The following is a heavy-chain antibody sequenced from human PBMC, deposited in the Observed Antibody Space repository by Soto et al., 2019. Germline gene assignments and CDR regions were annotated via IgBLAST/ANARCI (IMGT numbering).Heavy chain of an antibody. CDR1: GGSIGSGDYY. Sequence: PSETLSLTCTVSGGSIGSGDYYWRGIRPPPGKGLEWIGYSYSSGSTYYNPSLESRVTISVNTTKSQVSLKLSSMTGADTAVYYCARDGVAQWCSGTSCQECWFDPWGQGSMVTVSS. CDR3: ARDGVAQWCSGTSCQECWFDP. D-gene: IGHD2-2*01. J-gene: IGHJ5*02. V-gene: IGHV4-30-4*01. CDR2: SYSSGST.